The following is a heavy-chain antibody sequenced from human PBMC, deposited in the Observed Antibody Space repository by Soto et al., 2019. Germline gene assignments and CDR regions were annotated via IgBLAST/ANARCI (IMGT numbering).Heavy chain of an antibody. CDR2: IYYSGST. J-gene: IGHJ5*02. V-gene: IGHV4-59*12. Sequence: PSETLSLTCTVSGGSISSYYWSWIRQPPGKGLEWIGYIYYSGSTNYNPSLKSRVTISVDTSKNQFSLKLSSVTAADTAVYYCAREQGGYYDSSGYTWFDPWGQGTLVTVSS. CDR1: GGSISSYY. CDR3: AREQGGYYDSSGYTWFDP. D-gene: IGHD3-22*01.